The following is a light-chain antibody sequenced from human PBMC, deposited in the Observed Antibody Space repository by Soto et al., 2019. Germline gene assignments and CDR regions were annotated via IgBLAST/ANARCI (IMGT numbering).Light chain of an antibody. J-gene: IGKJ3*01. CDR3: QERSNWPIT. CDR2: DAS. CDR1: QSVSSY. V-gene: IGKV3-11*01. Sequence: EIVLTQSPATLSLSPGERATLSCRASQSVSSYLAWYQQKPGQAPRPLIYDASNRATGIPARFSGSGSGTDFTLTIRSLEPEDFAVYFCQERSNWPITSGPGTKVDIK.